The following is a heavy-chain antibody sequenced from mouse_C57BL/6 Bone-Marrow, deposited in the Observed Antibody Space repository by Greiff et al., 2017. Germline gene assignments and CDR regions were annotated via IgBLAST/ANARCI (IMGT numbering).Heavy chain of an antibody. CDR1: GFNFTDDY. CDR2: IDPENGDT. CDR3: TTVVHY. Sequence: EVQVVQSGAELVRPGASVKLSCTASGFNFTDDYMHWVKQRPEQGLEWIGWIDPENGDTKYYSKFPGKATITADTSSNTAYLQLSSLTSEDTAVYYCTTVVHYWGQGTTLPVSS. J-gene: IGHJ2*01. D-gene: IGHD1-1*01. V-gene: IGHV14-4*01.